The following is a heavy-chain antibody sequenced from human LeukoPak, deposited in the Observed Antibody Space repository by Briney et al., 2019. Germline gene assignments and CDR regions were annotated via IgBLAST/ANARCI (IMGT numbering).Heavy chain of an antibody. CDR1: GYIFTNYY. CDR2: INPSGGSK. CDR3: ARDHGSAYYRAPRH. D-gene: IGHD3-10*01. V-gene: IGHV1-46*01. J-gene: IGHJ4*02. Sequence: AASVKVSCKASGYIFTNYYMHWVRQAPGQGLEWMGTINPSGGSKTYAQKFQGRVTMTRDTSTSTVYMELSSLRSEDTAVYYCARDHGSAYYRAPRHWGQGTLVTVSS.